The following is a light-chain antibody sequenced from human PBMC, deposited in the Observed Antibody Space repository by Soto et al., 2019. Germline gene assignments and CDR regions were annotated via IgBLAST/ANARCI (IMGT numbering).Light chain of an antibody. V-gene: IGLV2-14*01. J-gene: IGLJ2*01. Sequence: LTQPASVSGSPGQSITISCTGTSSDVGDYDYVSWYQKHPDRAPKLIIYEVTNRPSGVSNRFSGSKSGNTASLSISGLQAEDEADYYCSSYTSSNSVVFGGGTKVTVL. CDR3: SSYTSSNSVV. CDR1: SSDVGDYDY. CDR2: EVT.